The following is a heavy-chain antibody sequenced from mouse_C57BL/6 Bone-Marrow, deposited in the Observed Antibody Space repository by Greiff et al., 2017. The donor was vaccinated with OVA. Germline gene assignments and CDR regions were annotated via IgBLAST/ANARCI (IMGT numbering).Heavy chain of an antibody. CDR3: ARAIYITTCFDY. Sequence: QVHVKQPGAELVMPGASVKLSCKASGYTFTSYWMHWVKQRPGQGLEWIGEIDPSDSYTNYNQKFKGKSTLTVDKSSSTAYMQLSSLTSEDSAVYYCARAIYITTCFDYWGQGTTLTVSS. J-gene: IGHJ2*01. CDR2: IDPSDSYT. V-gene: IGHV1-69*01. D-gene: IGHD2-4*01. CDR1: GYTFTSYW.